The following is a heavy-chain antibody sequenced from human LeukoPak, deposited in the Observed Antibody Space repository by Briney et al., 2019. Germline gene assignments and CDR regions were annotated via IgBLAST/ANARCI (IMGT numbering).Heavy chain of an antibody. CDR2: INHSGST. D-gene: IGHD2-15*01. CDR1: GGSISSYY. CDR3: ARGGWAAKGYYYYMDV. J-gene: IGHJ6*03. Sequence: PSETLSLTCTVSGGSISSYYWSWIRQPPGKGLEWIGEINHSGSTNYNPSLKSRVTISVDTSKNQFSLKLSSVTAADTAVYYCARGGWAAKGYYYYMDVWGKGTTVTISS. V-gene: IGHV4-34*01.